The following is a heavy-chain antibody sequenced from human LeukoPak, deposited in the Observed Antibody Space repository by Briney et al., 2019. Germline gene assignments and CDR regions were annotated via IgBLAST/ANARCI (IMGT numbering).Heavy chain of an antibody. CDR3: AREIVVVPAARRHYYYGMDV. Sequence: SVKVSCKASGGTFSSYAISWVRQAPGQGLEWMGRIIPILGIANYAQKFQGRVTITADKSTSTAYMELSSLRSEDTAVYYCAREIVVVPAARRHYYYGMDVWGQGTTATVSS. CDR2: IIPILGIA. J-gene: IGHJ6*02. V-gene: IGHV1-69*04. CDR1: GGTFSSYA. D-gene: IGHD2-2*01.